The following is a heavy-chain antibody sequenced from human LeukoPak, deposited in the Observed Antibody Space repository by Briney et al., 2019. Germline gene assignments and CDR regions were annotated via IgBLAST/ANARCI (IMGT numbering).Heavy chain of an antibody. Sequence: SETLSLTCTVSGGSISSYYWSWIRQPPGKGLEWIGYIYYSGSTNYNPSLKSRVTISVDTSKNQFSLKLSSVTAADTAVYYCARGIYDFWSGLTYYYMDVWGKGTTVTVSS. CDR1: GGSISSYY. V-gene: IGHV4-59*01. D-gene: IGHD3-3*01. J-gene: IGHJ6*03. CDR2: IYYSGST. CDR3: ARGIYDFWSGLTYYYMDV.